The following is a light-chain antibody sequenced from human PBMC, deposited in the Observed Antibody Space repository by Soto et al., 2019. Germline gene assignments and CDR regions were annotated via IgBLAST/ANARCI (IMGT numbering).Light chain of an antibody. CDR3: QQADSFPIT. CDR1: EDINSR. Sequence: DIQMTQSPSTLSASVGARVTISGRASEDINSRLAWYQQKPGNAPKLLIYAAFILQSGVPSRFSGYGSGTDFTLSISSLQPEDFATYYCQQADSFPITFGQGARLEIK. J-gene: IGKJ5*01. CDR2: AAF. V-gene: IGKV1-12*01.